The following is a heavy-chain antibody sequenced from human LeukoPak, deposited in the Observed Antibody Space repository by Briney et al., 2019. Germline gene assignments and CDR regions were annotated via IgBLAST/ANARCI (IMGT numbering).Heavy chain of an antibody. CDR2: IYPGDSDT. D-gene: IGHD5-12*01. CDR1: GFTFTRYW. J-gene: IGHJ4*02. CDR3: ARAYNGYDFDC. V-gene: IGHV5-51*01. Sequence: RGESLKISCKGSGFTFTRYWIGWVRQVPGKGLEWMAIIYPGDSDTRYSPPFQGQVTISADKSISTAYLQWSSLKASDTAMYYCARAYNGYDFDCWGQGTLVTVSS.